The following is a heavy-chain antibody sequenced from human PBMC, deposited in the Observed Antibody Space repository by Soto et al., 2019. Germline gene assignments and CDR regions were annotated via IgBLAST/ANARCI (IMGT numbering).Heavy chain of an antibody. CDR1: GFTVSSNY. J-gene: IGHJ4*02. CDR3: ARGGVATRGDFDY. Sequence: EVQLVESGGGLIQPGGSLRLSCAASGFTVSSNYMSWVRQAPGKGLEWVSVIYSGGSTYYADSVKGRFTISRDNSKNTLYLQMNSLRAEDTAVHYCARGGVATRGDFDYWGQGTLVTVSS. CDR2: IYSGGST. D-gene: IGHD5-12*01. V-gene: IGHV3-53*01.